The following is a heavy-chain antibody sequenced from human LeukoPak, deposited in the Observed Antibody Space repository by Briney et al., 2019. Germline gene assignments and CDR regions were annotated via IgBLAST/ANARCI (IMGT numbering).Heavy chain of an antibody. J-gene: IGHJ4*02. D-gene: IGHD5-18*01. CDR2: IYSGGST. CDR1: GFTVSSNY. V-gene: IGHV3-53*01. Sequence: PGGSLRLSCAASGFTVSSNYMSWVRQAPGKGLEWVSVIYSGGSTYYADSVKGRFTISRDNSKNTLYLQMNSLRAEDTAVYYCARRQLWQRYFDYWGQGTLVTVSS. CDR3: ARRQLWQRYFDY.